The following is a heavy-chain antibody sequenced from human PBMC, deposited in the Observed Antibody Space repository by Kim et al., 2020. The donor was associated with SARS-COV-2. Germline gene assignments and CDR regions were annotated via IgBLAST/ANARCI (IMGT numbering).Heavy chain of an antibody. Sequence: ASVKVSCKASGYTFTGYYMHWERQAPGQGLEWMGRINPNSGGTNYAQKFQGRVTMTRDTSISTAYMELSRLRSDATAVYYCAGITGTGGRIDAFAIWGQGTMVTVSS. V-gene: IGHV1-2*06. D-gene: IGHD1-20*01. CDR1: GYTFTGYY. CDR3: AGITGTGGRIDAFAI. J-gene: IGHJ3*02. CDR2: INPNSGGT.